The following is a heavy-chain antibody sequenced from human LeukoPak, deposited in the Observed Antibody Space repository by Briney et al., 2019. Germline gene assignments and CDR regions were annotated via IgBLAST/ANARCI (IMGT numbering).Heavy chain of an antibody. V-gene: IGHV5-51*01. Sequence: GESLEISCKASGYSSTSYWIGWVRQLRGKGLEWMGIIYPGDSDTSYRPSFRGQATISADKSISTAYLQWSSLKASDTAMYYCATSPRLGMATWYWGQGTLVTVSS. D-gene: IGHD5-24*01. CDR3: ATSPRLGMATWY. CDR2: IYPGDSDT. J-gene: IGHJ4*02. CDR1: GYSSTSYW.